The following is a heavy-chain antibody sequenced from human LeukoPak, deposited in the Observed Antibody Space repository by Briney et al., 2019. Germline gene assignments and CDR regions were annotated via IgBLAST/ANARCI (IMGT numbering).Heavy chain of an antibody. V-gene: IGHV1-18*04. D-gene: IGHD5-12*01. CDR3: AVSLCGYSAYDCPLD. J-gene: IGHJ4*02. CDR1: GYTFTAYY. Sequence: GASVKVSCKASGYTFTAYYIHWVRQAPGQGLEWMGWISAYNGNTNYAQKLQGRVTMTTDTSTSTAYMELRSLRSDDTAVYYCAVSLCGYSAYDCPLDWGQGTLVTVSS. CDR2: ISAYNGNT.